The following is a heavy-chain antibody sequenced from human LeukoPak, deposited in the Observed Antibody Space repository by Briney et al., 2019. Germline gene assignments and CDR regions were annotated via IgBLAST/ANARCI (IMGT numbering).Heavy chain of an antibody. CDR1: GGSFSGYY. D-gene: IGHD2-21*02. CDR2: INHSGST. V-gene: IGHV4-34*01. J-gene: IGHJ6*03. Sequence: SETLSLTCAVYGGSFSGYYWSWIRQPPGKGLEWIGEINHSGSTNYNPSLKSRVTISVDTSKNQFSLKLSSVTAADTAVYYCAGDLLYYYYMDVWGKGTTVTVSS. CDR3: AGDLLYYYYMDV.